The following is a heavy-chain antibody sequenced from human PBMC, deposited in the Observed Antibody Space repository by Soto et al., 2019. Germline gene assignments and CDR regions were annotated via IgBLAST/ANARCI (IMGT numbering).Heavy chain of an antibody. V-gene: IGHV3-23*01. J-gene: IGHJ6*02. CDR2: ISGSGGST. CDR1: GFTFISYA. CDR3: AKDPRITIFGVVIIPPYGMDV. D-gene: IGHD3-3*01. Sequence: LRLSCAASGFTFISYAMSWVRHAPGKGLEWVSAISGSGGSTYYADSVKGRFTISRDNSKNTLYLQMNSLRAEDTAVYYCAKDPRITIFGVVIIPPYGMDVWGQGTTVTVSS.